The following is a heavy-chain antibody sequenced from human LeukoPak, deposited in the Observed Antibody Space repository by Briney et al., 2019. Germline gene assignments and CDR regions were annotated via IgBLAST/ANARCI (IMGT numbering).Heavy chain of an antibody. Sequence: PGGSLRLSCAASGFTFSSHWMHWVRQAPGKGLVWVSRINTDGSSTTYADSVKGRFTISRDNAENTLYLQMNSLRAEDTAVYYCARAQIIVGIEFDIWGQGTMVTVSS. CDR2: INTDGSST. D-gene: IGHD3-22*01. CDR1: GFTFSSHW. CDR3: ARAQIIVGIEFDI. J-gene: IGHJ3*02. V-gene: IGHV3-74*01.